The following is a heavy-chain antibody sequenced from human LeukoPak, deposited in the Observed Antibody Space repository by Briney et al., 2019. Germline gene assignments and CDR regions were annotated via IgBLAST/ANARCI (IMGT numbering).Heavy chain of an antibody. V-gene: IGHV3-30*02. CDR1: GFTFSSYG. Sequence: GGSLRLSCAASGFTFSSYGMHWVRQAPGKGLEWVAFIRYDGSNKFYADSVKGRFTVSRDNSKSTLYLQMNSLRAEDTAVYYCARECNYYDSSGYYWGGFDYWGQGTLVTVSS. CDR3: ARECNYYDSSGYYWGGFDY. CDR2: IRYDGSNK. J-gene: IGHJ4*02. D-gene: IGHD3-22*01.